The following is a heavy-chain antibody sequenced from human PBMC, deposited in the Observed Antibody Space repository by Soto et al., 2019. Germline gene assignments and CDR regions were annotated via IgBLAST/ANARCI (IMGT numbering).Heavy chain of an antibody. Sequence: PGESLKISCKGSGYSFTSYWIGWVRQMPGKGLEWMGIIYPGDSDTRYSPSFQGQVTISADKSISTAYLQWSSLKASDTAMYYCASGIGMAVAGGGAFDIWGQGTMVTVSS. D-gene: IGHD6-19*01. CDR3: ASGIGMAVAGGGAFDI. CDR2: IYPGDSDT. V-gene: IGHV5-51*01. CDR1: GYSFTSYW. J-gene: IGHJ3*02.